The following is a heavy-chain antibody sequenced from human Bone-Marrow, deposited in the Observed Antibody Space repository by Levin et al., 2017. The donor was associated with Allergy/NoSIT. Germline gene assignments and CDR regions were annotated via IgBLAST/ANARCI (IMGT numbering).Heavy chain of an antibody. CDR1: GFTFSSYA. J-gene: IGHJ4*02. V-gene: IGHV3-30-3*01. CDR2: ISYDGSNK. CDR3: ARALSYDPYYFDY. D-gene: IGHD5-18*01. Sequence: GESLKISCAASGFTFSSYAMHWVRQAPGKGLEWVAVISYDGSNKYYADSVKGRFTISRDNSKNTLYLQMNSLRAEDTAVYYCARALSYDPYYFDYWGQGTLVTVSS.